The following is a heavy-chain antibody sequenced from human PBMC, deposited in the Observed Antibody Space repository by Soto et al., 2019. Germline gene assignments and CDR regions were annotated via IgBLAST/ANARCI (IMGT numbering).Heavy chain of an antibody. V-gene: IGHV3-74*03. D-gene: IGHD5-12*01. CDR1: GFTFSNYW. Sequence: EVQLVESGGGLVQPGGSLRLSCAASGFTFSNYWMHWVRQAPGKGLVWVSRIIGDGTTTAYADSVKGRFTISRDNARNTLYLQMNSLRAEDMAVYYCAKVRRYSGYEYFDYWGQGALVTVSS. CDR2: IIGDGTTT. CDR3: AKVRRYSGYEYFDY. J-gene: IGHJ4*02.